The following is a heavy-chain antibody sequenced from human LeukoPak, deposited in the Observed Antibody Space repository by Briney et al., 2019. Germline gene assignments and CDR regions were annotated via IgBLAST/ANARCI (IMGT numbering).Heavy chain of an antibody. Sequence: ASVKVSCTVSGYTLTELSMHWVRQAPGKGLEWMGGFDPEDGETIYAQKFQGRVTMTEDTSTDTAYMELSSLRSEDTAVYYCATGGLPPGEPDAFDIWGQGTMVTVSS. D-gene: IGHD7-27*01. CDR2: FDPEDGET. V-gene: IGHV1-24*01. CDR3: ATGGLPPGEPDAFDI. J-gene: IGHJ3*02. CDR1: GYTLTELS.